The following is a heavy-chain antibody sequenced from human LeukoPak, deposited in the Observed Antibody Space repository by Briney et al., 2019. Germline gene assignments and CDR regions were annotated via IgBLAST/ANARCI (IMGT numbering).Heavy chain of an antibody. CDR1: GYTFTSYA. CDR2: INAGNGNT. CDR3: AREKSVVRGVITKYNWLDP. J-gene: IGHJ5*02. V-gene: IGHV1-3*01. D-gene: IGHD3-10*01. Sequence: ASVKVSCKASGYTFTSYAMHWVRQAPGQRLEWMGWINAGNGNTKYSQKFQGRVTIIRDTSASTAYMELSSLRSEDTAVYYCAREKSVVRGVITKYNWLDPWGQGTLVTVSS.